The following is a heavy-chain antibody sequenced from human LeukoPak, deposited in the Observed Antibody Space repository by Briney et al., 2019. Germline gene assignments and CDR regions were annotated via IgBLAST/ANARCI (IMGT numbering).Heavy chain of an antibody. D-gene: IGHD5-24*01. J-gene: IGHJ4*02. CDR2: IYYSGNI. V-gene: IGHV4-39*01. CDR3: ARHDDGYSVDY. CDR1: GGSISSTNYY. Sequence: SEPLSLTCIVSGGSISSTNYYWGWIRQPPGKGLEWIASIYYSGNIYYNPSLKSRVTMSVDTSKNQFSLNLSSVTAADTAFYYCARHDDGYSVDYWGQGALVTVSS.